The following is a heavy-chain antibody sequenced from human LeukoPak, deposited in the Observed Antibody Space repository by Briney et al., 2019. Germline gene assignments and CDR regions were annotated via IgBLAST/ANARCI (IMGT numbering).Heavy chain of an antibody. Sequence: GVSVKVSCKASGYTFTSYGISWVRQAPGQGLEWMGWISAYNGNTNYAQKLQGRVTMTTDTSTSTAYMELRSLRSDDTAVYYCARGTVAGTVGGENHDAFDIWGQGTMVTVSS. CDR1: GYTFTSYG. CDR3: ARGTVAGTVGGENHDAFDI. D-gene: IGHD6-19*01. V-gene: IGHV1-18*01. J-gene: IGHJ3*02. CDR2: ISAYNGNT.